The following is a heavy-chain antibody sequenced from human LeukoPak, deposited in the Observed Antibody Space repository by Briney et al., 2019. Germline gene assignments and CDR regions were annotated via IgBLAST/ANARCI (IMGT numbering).Heavy chain of an antibody. J-gene: IGHJ4*02. CDR2: IYYSGST. Sequence: PSETLSLTCTVSGGSMSSYYWSWIRQPPGKGLEWIGYIYYSGSTIYNPSLKSRVTISLDTSKNQFSLKMNSVTAADTAVYYCARMGNPATVTADYWGQGTPVTVSS. V-gene: IGHV4-59*08. D-gene: IGHD4-17*01. CDR1: GGSMSSYY. CDR3: ARMGNPATVTADY.